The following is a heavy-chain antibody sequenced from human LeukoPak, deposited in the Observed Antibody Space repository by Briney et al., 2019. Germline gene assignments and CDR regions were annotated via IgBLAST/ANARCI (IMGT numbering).Heavy chain of an antibody. V-gene: IGHV1-69*13. J-gene: IGHJ4*02. D-gene: IGHD6-19*01. CDR2: IIPIFGTA. CDR1: GGTFSSYA. CDR3: ARDARYSGWYILDY. Sequence: GASVKVSCKASGGTFSSYAISWVRQAPGQGLELMGGIIPIFGTANYAQKFQGRVTITADESTSTAYMELSSLRSEDTAVYYCARDARYSGWYILDYWGQGTLVTVSS.